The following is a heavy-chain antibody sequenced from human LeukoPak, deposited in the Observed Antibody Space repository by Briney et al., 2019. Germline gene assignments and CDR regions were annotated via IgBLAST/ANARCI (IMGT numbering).Heavy chain of an antibody. V-gene: IGHV3-30*03. CDR1: GFTFSSYG. D-gene: IGHD6-19*01. CDR2: ISYDGSNK. Sequence: GSLRLSCAASGFTFSSYGMHWVRQAPGKGLEWVAVISYDGSNKYYADSVKGRFTISRDNSKNTLYLQMNSLRAEDTAVYYCARGVPGYGSGWYRENDAFDIWGQGTMVTVSS. J-gene: IGHJ3*02. CDR3: ARGVPGYGSGWYRENDAFDI.